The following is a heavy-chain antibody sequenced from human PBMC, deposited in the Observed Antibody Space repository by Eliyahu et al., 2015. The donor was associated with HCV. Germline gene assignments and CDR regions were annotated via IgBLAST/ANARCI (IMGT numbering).Heavy chain of an antibody. Sequence: QVQLQESGPGLVKPSQTLSLTCTVSGGSISRGGSYWSWIRQHPGKGLEWIGYIYYSGSTYYNPSLKSRVTISVDTSKNQFSLKLSSVTAADTAVYYCARDGRYYSGYEAGWFDPWGQGTLVTVSS. D-gene: IGHD5-12*01. CDR2: IYYSGST. J-gene: IGHJ5*02. V-gene: IGHV4-31*03. CDR3: ARDGRYYSGYEAGWFDP. CDR1: GGSISRGGSY.